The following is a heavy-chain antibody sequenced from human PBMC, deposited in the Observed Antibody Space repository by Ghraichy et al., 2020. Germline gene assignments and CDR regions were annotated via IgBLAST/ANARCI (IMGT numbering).Heavy chain of an antibody. V-gene: IGHV1-18*01. Sequence: ASVKVSCKASGYTFTSYGISWVRQAPGQGLEWMGWISAYNGNTNFAQKLQGRVTMTTDTSTSTAYMELRSLRSDDTVVYYCARDNPFRVVVTAPLDYWGQGTLVTVSS. CDR1: GYTFTSYG. CDR3: ARDNPFRVVVTAPLDY. J-gene: IGHJ4*02. CDR2: ISAYNGNT. D-gene: IGHD2-21*02.